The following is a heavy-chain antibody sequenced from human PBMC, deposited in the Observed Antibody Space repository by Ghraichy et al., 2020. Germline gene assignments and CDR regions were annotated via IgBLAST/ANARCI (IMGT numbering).Heavy chain of an antibody. CDR2: INHSGST. V-gene: IGHV4-34*01. CDR3: ARGSSIAALPFVY. CDR1: GGSLSGYY. J-gene: IGHJ4*02. Sequence: SETLSLTCTVYGGSLSGYYWSWIRQSPEKGLEWIGEINHSGSTNYNPSLKSRVIISVDTSNNFFSLKKSAVTAADTAVYYCARGSSIAALPFVYWGQGALVFVSS. D-gene: IGHD6-6*01.